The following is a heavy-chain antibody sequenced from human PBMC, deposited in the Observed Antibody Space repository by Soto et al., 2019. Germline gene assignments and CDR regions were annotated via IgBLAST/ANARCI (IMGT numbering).Heavy chain of an antibody. J-gene: IGHJ2*01. CDR2: IRSKANSYAT. Sequence: AGSLSLSCAASGFTISGSAMHWVRQASGKGLEWVGRIRSKANSYATAYAASVKGRFTISRDDSKNTAYLQMNSLKTEDTAVYYCTRISYGGTPNWYFDLWGRGTLVTVSS. CDR3: TRISYGGTPNWYFDL. D-gene: IGHD4-17*01. CDR1: GFTISGSA. V-gene: IGHV3-73*01.